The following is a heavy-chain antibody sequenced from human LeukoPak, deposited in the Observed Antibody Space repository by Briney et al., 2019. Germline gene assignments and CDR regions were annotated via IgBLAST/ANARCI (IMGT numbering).Heavy chain of an antibody. CDR3: TTKSEISKKTFDC. CDR2: IKSKTDGGTT. V-gene: IGHV3-15*01. Sequence: PGGSLRLSCAASGFTFSNAWMSWVRQAPGKGLEWVGRIKSKTDGGTTDYAAPVEGRFTISRDDSKNTLYLQMNSLKTEDTAVYYCTTKSEISKKTFDCGGQGTLVTVSS. J-gene: IGHJ4*02. CDR1: GFTFSNAW. D-gene: IGHD2-2*01.